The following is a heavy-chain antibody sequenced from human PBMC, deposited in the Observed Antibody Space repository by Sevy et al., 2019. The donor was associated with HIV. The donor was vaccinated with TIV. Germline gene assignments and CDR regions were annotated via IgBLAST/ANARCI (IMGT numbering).Heavy chain of an antibody. CDR3: ARATTYYDILTGSYNWFDP. CDR2: ISAYNGNT. Sequence: ASVKVSCKASGYTFTSYGISWVRLAPGQGLEWMGWISAYNGNTNYAQKLQGRVTMTTDTSTSTAYMELRSLRSDDTAVYYCARATTYYDILTGSYNWFDPWGQGTLVTVSS. CDR1: GYTFTSYG. D-gene: IGHD3-9*01. V-gene: IGHV1-18*04. J-gene: IGHJ5*02.